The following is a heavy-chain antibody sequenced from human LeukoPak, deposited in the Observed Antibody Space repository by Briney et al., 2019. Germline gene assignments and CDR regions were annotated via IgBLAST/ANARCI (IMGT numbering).Heavy chain of an antibody. CDR3: AHRGGSYQGETNWFDP. Sequence: GPTLAKPTQTLTLTCTFSGFSLSTSGVGVGWIRQPPGKALEWLALIYWNDDKRYSPSLKSRLTITKDTSKNQVVLTMTNMDPVDTGTYYCAHRGGSYQGETNWFDPWGQGTLVTVSS. CDR2: IYWNDDK. D-gene: IGHD1-26*01. V-gene: IGHV2-5*01. CDR1: GFSLSTSGVG. J-gene: IGHJ5*02.